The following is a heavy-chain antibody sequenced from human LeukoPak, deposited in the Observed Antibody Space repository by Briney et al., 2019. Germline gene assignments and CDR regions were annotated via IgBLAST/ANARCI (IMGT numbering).Heavy chain of an antibody. V-gene: IGHV3-21*01. Sequence: GSLRLSCAASGFTFSSYSMNWVRQAPGKGLEWVSSISSSRSYIYYADSVKGRFTISRDNAKNSLYLQMNSLRAEDTAVYYCARAVTGIVGAKHFDYWGQGTLVTVSS. J-gene: IGHJ4*02. CDR2: ISSSRSYI. CDR1: GFTFSSYS. CDR3: ARAVTGIVGAKHFDY. D-gene: IGHD1-26*01.